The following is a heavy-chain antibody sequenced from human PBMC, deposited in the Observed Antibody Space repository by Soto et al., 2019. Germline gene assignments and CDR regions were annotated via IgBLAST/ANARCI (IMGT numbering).Heavy chain of an antibody. V-gene: IGHV3-30*18. Sequence: QVQLVESGGGVVQPGRSLRLSCAASGFTFSNFGMHWVRQAPGKGLAWVAAISYDGNIKYYADSVKGRFTISRDNSKNTLFLQMNSLRAEDTAVYYCEKFWGPMAALVDDYWGQGTLVTVSS. CDR3: EKFWGPMAALVDDY. CDR2: ISYDGNIK. D-gene: IGHD3-16*01. CDR1: GFTFSNFG. J-gene: IGHJ4*02.